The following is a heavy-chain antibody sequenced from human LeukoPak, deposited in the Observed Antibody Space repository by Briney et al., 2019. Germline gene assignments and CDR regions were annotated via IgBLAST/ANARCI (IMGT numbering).Heavy chain of an antibody. J-gene: IGHJ4*02. CDR3: ARDRRREYYYDSSGSFDY. V-gene: IGHV1-2*02. CDR1: GYTFTGYY. CDR2: INPNSGGT. D-gene: IGHD3-22*01. Sequence: AAVKVSCKASGYTFTGYYMHWVRHAPGQGLEWMGWINPNSGGTNYAQKFQGRVTMTRDTSISTDYMELSRLRSDHTAVYYCARDRRREYYYDSSGSFDYWGQGTLVTVSS.